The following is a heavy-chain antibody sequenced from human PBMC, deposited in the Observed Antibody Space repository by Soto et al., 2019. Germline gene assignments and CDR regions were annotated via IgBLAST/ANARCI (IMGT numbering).Heavy chain of an antibody. J-gene: IGHJ6*02. V-gene: IGHV1-18*01. CDR3: ARARIGVAATVHYGMDV. CDR1: GYTFTSYG. Sequence: QVQLVQSGAEVKKPGASVKVSCKASGYTFTSYGISWVRQAPGQGLEWMGWISAYNGNTNYAQKLQGRVTMTTDTSTSTAYMELRSLRSDDTAVYDCARARIGVAATVHYGMDVWGQGTTVTVSS. CDR2: ISAYNGNT. D-gene: IGHD6-13*01.